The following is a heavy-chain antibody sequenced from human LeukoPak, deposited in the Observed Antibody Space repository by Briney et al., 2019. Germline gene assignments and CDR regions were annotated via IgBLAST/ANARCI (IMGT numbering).Heavy chain of an antibody. Sequence: PETLSLTCTVSGGSISSYYWSWIRQPPGKGLEWIGYIYYSGSTNYNPSLKSRVTVSVDTSKNQFSLTLNSVTAADTAVYYCVRGGTYYYYYGMDVWGQGTSVTVSS. CDR1: GGSISSYY. CDR3: VRGGTYYYYYGMDV. J-gene: IGHJ6*02. V-gene: IGHV4-59*01. CDR2: IYYSGST.